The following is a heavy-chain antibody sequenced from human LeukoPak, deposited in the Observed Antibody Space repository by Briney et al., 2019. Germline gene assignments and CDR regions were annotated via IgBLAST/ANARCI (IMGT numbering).Heavy chain of an antibody. J-gene: IGHJ5*02. V-gene: IGHV3-23*01. CDR2: ISPNGVIT. CDR1: GFTFSSHG. D-gene: IGHD2-2*03. Sequence: GGSLRLSCAASGFTFSSHGMNWVRQAPGKGLEWVSGISPNGVITYYADSVKGRFTISRDNSKGTVYLQMNSLRPEDTAVYYCAKKPRFGYCSSTSCSKSSWFDPWGQGTLVTVSS. CDR3: AKKPRFGYCSSTSCSKSSWFDP.